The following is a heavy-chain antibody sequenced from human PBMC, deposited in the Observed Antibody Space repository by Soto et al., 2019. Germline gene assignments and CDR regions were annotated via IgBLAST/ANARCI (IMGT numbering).Heavy chain of an antibody. CDR1: GFTFSDYY. J-gene: IGHJ3*02. D-gene: IGHD4-17*01. CDR2: ISSSGSTI. V-gene: IGHV3-11*01. CDR3: ARDKELGYGDYHDAFDI. Sequence: QVQLVESGGGLVKPGGSLRLSCAASGFTFSDYYMSWIRQAPGKGLEWVSYISSSGSTIYYADSVKGRLTISRDNAKNSLYLQMNSLRAEDTAVYYWARDKELGYGDYHDAFDIWGQGTMVTVSS.